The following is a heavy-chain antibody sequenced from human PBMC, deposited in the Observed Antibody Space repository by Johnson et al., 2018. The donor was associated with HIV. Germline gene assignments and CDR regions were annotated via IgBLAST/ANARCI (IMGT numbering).Heavy chain of an antibody. V-gene: IGHV3-30-3*01. CDR3: VRGSLTDDSFAD. CDR2: ISYDGSNK. CDR1: GFTFTSFA. Sequence: QVQLVESGGGVVQPGTSLRLSCAASGFTFTSFAMHWVRQAPGKGLERVAFISYDGSNKYFTDSVRGRFTISRDNSKNTLFLQMNSLTTEDTAIYYCVRGSLTDDSFADWGQGTMVLVSS. J-gene: IGHJ3*01. D-gene: IGHD4/OR15-4a*01.